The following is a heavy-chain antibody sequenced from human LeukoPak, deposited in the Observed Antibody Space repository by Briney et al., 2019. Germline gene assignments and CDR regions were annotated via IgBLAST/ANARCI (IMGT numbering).Heavy chain of an antibody. V-gene: IGHV1-2*02. J-gene: IGHJ3*02. Sequence: ASAKVSCKASGYTFTSYYMHWVRQAPGQGLEWMGWINPNSGGTNYAQKFQGRVTMTRDTSISTAYMELSRLRSDDTAVYYCARDEGGDAFDIWGQGTMVTVSS. CDR2: INPNSGGT. CDR3: ARDEGGDAFDI. CDR1: GYTFTSYY.